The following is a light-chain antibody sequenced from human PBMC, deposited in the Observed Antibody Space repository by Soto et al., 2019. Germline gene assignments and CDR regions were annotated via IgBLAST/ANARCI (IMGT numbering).Light chain of an antibody. Sequence: DIQMTQSASSVSASVGDRVTITCGASQGLSSWLAWYQQKPAKAPKLRIYAASSLQSGVPSRFSGSGSGTDFTLTISSLQPGDFATYYCQHYKMYSPWTFGQGTKVDIK. J-gene: IGKJ1*01. CDR1: QGLSSW. V-gene: IGKV1D-16*01. CDR2: AAS. CDR3: QHYKMYSPWT.